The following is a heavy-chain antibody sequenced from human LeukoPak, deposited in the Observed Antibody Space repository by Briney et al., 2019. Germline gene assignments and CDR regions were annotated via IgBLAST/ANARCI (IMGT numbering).Heavy chain of an antibody. V-gene: IGHV4-39*01. CDR3: ARAKVTMLVDY. CDR1: GGSISSSSYY. Sequence: SETLSLTCTVSGGSISSSSYYWGWIRQPPGKGLEWIGSIYYSGSTYYNPSLKSRVTISVDTSKNQFSLKLSSVTAADTAVYYCARAKVTMLVDYWGQGTLVTVSS. CDR2: IYYSGST. D-gene: IGHD4-17*01. J-gene: IGHJ4*02.